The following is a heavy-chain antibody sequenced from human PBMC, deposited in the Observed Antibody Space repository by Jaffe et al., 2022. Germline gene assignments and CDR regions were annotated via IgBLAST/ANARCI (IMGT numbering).Heavy chain of an antibody. Sequence: EVQLVESGGGLVKPGGSLRLSCAASGFTFSSYSMNWVRQAPGKGLEWVSSISSSSSYIYYADSVKGRFTISRDNAKNSLYLQMNSLRAEDTAVYYCARSLHWSGSWDDAFDIWGQGTMVTVSS. CDR1: GFTFSSYS. D-gene: IGHD3-3*01. V-gene: IGHV3-21*01. CDR2: ISSSSSYI. CDR3: ARSLHWSGSWDDAFDI. J-gene: IGHJ3*02.